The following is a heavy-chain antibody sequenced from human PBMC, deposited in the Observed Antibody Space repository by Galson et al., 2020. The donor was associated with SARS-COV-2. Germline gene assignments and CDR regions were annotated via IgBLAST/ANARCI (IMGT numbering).Heavy chain of an antibody. CDR2: ISAYNGNT. D-gene: IGHD3-22*01. CDR3: ARNGRYYYDSRGYCSEDQNDAFDI. CDR1: VYTFTSYG. J-gene: IGHJ3*02. Sequence: SVKVSCKASVYTFTSYGIIWVRQAPGQGLEWMGWISAYNGNTNYAQKLQVRVTMTTDTSTSTAYMELRSLRSDDTAGYYFARNGRYYYDSRGYCSEDQNDAFDIWGKGTMVTCSS. V-gene: IGHV1-18*01.